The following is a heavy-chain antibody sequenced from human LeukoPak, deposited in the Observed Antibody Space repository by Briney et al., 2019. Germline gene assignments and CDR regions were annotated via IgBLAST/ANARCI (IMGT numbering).Heavy chain of an antibody. CDR2: IYSGGAT. CDR3: AKGVGVRGIIPQTLDY. J-gene: IGHJ4*02. Sequence: GGSLRLSCAASGFSISSNYMTWVRQAPGRGLEWVSVIYSGGATYFADSVKGRFTISRDNSKNTLYLQMNSLRVDDTATYYCAKGVGVRGIIPQTLDYWGQGTLVLVSS. V-gene: IGHV3-53*01. D-gene: IGHD3-10*01. CDR1: GFSISSNY.